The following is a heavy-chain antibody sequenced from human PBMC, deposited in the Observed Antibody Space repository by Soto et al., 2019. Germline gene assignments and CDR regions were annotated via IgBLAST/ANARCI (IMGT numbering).Heavy chain of an antibody. V-gene: IGHV3-73*02. D-gene: IGHD1-26*01. CDR1: GFTFSGSA. CDR2: IRSKANSYAT. J-gene: IGHJ4*02. CDR3: TRHTEREPHATSNSGSPLHVPFDY. Sequence: EVQLVESGGGLVQPGGSLKLSCEASGFTFSGSAMHWVRQASGRGLEWVGRIRSKANSYATAYAASVKGRFTVSRDDSKNTAYLQMNSLKTEDTAVYYCTRHTEREPHATSNSGSPLHVPFDYWGQGTLVTVSS.